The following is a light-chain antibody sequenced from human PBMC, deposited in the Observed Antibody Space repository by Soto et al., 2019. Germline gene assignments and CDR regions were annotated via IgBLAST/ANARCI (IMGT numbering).Light chain of an antibody. V-gene: IGKV1-5*01. CDR3: QQLNSYSIT. CDR2: DAS. J-gene: IGKJ5*01. Sequence: DIQMTQSPSSLSASVVDRVTVTCLASQTINKWLARYQHKPGKAPKLLIYDASNLETGVPSRFRGRGSGAHFSLSITSLQPEDFATYYCQQLNSYSITFGQGTRLEIK. CDR1: QTINKW.